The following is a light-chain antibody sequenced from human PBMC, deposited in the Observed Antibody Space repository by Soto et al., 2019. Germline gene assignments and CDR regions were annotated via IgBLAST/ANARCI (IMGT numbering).Light chain of an antibody. CDR3: HLRNTWPRST. J-gene: IGKJ2*02. CDR1: QRVSSY. Sequence: EIVLTQSPATLSLSPGERATLSCRASQRVSSYLAWYQQKPGQPPRLLIYDISNRATGIPARFSGSGSGSDFTLPITSLEPADSAVYYRHLRNTWPRSTFGQGNKLQIK. CDR2: DIS. V-gene: IGKV3-11*01.